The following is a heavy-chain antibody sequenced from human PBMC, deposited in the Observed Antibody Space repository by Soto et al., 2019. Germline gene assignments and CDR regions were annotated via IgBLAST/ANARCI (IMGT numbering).Heavy chain of an antibody. Sequence: EVQLVQSGAEVKKPGTTVNISCKVSGYTFTDYYMHWVQQAPGKGLEWMGLVDPEDAETIYAEKFQDRVTITADTSTDTAYMELSSLRSDDTAVYYCATLTRSTGAIFDYWGQGTLVTVSS. V-gene: IGHV1-69-2*01. CDR2: VDPEDAET. J-gene: IGHJ4*02. D-gene: IGHD4-4*01. CDR3: ATLTRSTGAIFDY. CDR1: GYTFTDYY.